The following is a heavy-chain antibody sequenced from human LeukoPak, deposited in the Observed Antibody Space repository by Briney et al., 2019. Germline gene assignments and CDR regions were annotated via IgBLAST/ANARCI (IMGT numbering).Heavy chain of an antibody. CDR3: ARYPYCSSTSCPFDY. CDR1: GYTFTGYY. D-gene: IGHD2-2*01. Sequence: GASVKVSCKASGYTFTGYYMPWVRQAPGQGLEWMGWINPNSGGTNYAQKFQGRVTMTRDTSISTAYMELSSLRSEDTAAYYCARYPYCSSTSCPFDYWGQGTLVTVSS. V-gene: IGHV1-2*02. CDR2: INPNSGGT. J-gene: IGHJ4*02.